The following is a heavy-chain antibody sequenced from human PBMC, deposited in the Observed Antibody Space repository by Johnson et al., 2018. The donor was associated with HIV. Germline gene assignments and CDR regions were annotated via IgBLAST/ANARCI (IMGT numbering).Heavy chain of an antibody. V-gene: IGHV3-33*01. CDR3: ARAYSYGAFDI. J-gene: IGHJ3*02. CDR1: GFTFSSYG. Sequence: QVQLVESGGGLVQPGGSLRLSCAASGFTFSSYGMHWVRQAPGKGLEWVAVIWYDGSNKYYADSVKCRFTISRDNSKNTLYLQMNSLRADDTAVYYCARAYSYGAFDIWGQGTRVTVSS. D-gene: IGHD5-18*01. CDR2: IWYDGSNK.